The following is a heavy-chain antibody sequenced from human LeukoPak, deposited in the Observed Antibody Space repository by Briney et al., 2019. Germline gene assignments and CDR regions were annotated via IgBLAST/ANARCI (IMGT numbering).Heavy chain of an antibody. Sequence: GGSLRLSCAASGFTFSSYAMSWLRQAPGKGLEWVSAISGSGGSTYYADSVKGRFTISRDNSKNTLYLQMNSLRAEDTAVYYCAKGEQWLYYFDYWGQGTLVTVSS. CDR3: AKGEQWLYYFDY. CDR2: ISGSGGST. V-gene: IGHV3-23*01. CDR1: GFTFSSYA. J-gene: IGHJ4*02. D-gene: IGHD6-19*01.